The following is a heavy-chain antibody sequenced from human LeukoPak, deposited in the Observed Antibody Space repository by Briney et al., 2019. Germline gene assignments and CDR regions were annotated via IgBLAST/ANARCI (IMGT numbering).Heavy chain of an antibody. CDR3: ARHDDVPLIRNGFNY. CDR1: GGSTSGYY. V-gene: IGHV4-59*08. CDR2: ISYGEIT. J-gene: IGHJ4*02. Sequence: SETLSLTCTVSGGSTSGYYWSWIRQPRGRGLEWIGYISYGEITNYNPSLGGRVTISLDTPQNQFSLKVRSVAATDTAIYYCARHDDVPLIRNGFNYWGQGILVTVSS. D-gene: IGHD2-2*01.